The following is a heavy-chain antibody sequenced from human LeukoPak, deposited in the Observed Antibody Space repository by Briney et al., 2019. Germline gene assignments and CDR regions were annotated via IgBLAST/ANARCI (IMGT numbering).Heavy chain of an antibody. J-gene: IGHJ4*02. CDR3: AKDKADVGYSQFDY. D-gene: IGHD3-22*01. CDR1: GFTFNNYA. V-gene: IGHV3-9*01. Sequence: ARSLRLSCTASGFTFNNYAMRWVRQAPRKGLQGVSGISWNSGSIGYADSVKGRFTISRDNAKNSLYLQMNRLRAEDTALYYCAKDKADVGYSQFDYWGQGTLVTVSS. CDR2: ISWNSGSI.